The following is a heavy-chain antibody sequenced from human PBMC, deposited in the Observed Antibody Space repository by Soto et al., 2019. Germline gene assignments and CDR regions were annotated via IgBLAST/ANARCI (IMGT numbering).Heavy chain of an antibody. J-gene: IGHJ6*03. CDR2: IINSGSTI. CDR3: ARSPGYSSGWYSPDYYYYMDV. D-gene: IGHD6-19*01. V-gene: IGHV3-11*01. Sequence: GGSLRLSCAASGFTFSDYYMSWIRQAPGKGLEWVSYIINSGSTIYYADSVKGRFTISRDNAKNSLYLQMNSLRAEDTAVYYCARSPGYSSGWYSPDYYYYMDVWGKGTTVTVSS. CDR1: GFTFSDYY.